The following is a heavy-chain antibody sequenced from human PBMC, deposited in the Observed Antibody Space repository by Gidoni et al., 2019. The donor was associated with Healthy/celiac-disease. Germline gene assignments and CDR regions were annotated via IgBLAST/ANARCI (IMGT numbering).Heavy chain of an antibody. Sequence: QVQLQESGPGLVKPSQTLSLTCPVSGGSIRSGGSYWRWSRQHPGKGLEWIGYIYYSGSTYYNPSLKSRVTISVDTSKNQFSLKLSSVTAADTAVYYCARAVVVAATKVVWFDPWGQGTLVTVSS. D-gene: IGHD2-15*01. J-gene: IGHJ5*02. CDR3: ARAVVVAATKVVWFDP. V-gene: IGHV4-31*03. CDR1: GGSIRSGGSY. CDR2: IYYSGST.